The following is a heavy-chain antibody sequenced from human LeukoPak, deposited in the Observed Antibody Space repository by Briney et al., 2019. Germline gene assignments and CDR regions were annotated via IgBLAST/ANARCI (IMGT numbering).Heavy chain of an antibody. CDR3: AKDRPIDY. CDR1: GFTFSTYA. J-gene: IGHJ4*02. Sequence: GGSLRLSCAASGFTFSTYAMSWVRQARGRGLEWVSAISASGGSTYYADSVKGRFTVSRDNSENTLYLEMNGLRAEDTAVYYCAKDRPIDYWGQGTLVTVSS. V-gene: IGHV3-23*01. CDR2: ISASGGST.